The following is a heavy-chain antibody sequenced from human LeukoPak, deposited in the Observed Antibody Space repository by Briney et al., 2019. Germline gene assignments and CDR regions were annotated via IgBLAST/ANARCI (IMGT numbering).Heavy chain of an antibody. Sequence: SETLSLTCTVSGGSISSGDYYWSWIRQPPGKGLEWIGYIYYSGSTYYNPSLKSRVTISVDTSKNQFSLKLSSVTAADTAVYYGARGAAFSAFDIWGQGTMVTVSS. CDR3: ARGAAFSAFDI. CDR1: GGSISSGDYY. V-gene: IGHV4-30-4*01. CDR2: IYYSGST. J-gene: IGHJ3*02. D-gene: IGHD2-15*01.